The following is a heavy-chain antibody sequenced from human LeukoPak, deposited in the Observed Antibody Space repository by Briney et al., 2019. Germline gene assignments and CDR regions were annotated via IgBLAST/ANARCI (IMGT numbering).Heavy chain of an antibody. Sequence: GGSLRLSCAGSGFMFSTYAMSWVRQAPGQGLEWISGISGTGGSTYYADSVKGRFTISRDNSKNTLYLQMNSLRAEDTAVYYCARPYYYDSRGLSYWGQGTLVTVSS. D-gene: IGHD3-22*01. J-gene: IGHJ4*02. CDR3: ARPYYYDSRGLSY. CDR1: GFMFSTYA. V-gene: IGHV3-23*01. CDR2: ISGTGGST.